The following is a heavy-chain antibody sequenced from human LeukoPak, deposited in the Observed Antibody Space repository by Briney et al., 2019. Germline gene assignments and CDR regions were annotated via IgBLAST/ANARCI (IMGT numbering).Heavy chain of an antibody. V-gene: IGHV3-11*01. CDR1: GFTFSDYY. D-gene: IGHD1-1*01. CDR2: ISSSGSTI. Sequence: PGGSLRLSCAASGFTFSDYYMSWIRQAPGKGLEWVSYISSSGSTIYYADSVKGRFTISGDNAKNSLYLQMNSLRAEDTAVYYCARGVALDWNAFDIWGQGTMVTVSS. CDR3: ARGVALDWNAFDI. J-gene: IGHJ3*02.